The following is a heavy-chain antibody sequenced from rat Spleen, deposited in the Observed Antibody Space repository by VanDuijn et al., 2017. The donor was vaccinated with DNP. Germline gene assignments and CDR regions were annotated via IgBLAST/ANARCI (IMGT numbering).Heavy chain of an antibody. D-gene: IGHD4-3*01. CDR1: GFTFSDYY. V-gene: IGHV5-29*01. CDR2: ISYNGSST. Sequence: EVLLVESDGGLVQPGRSLKLSCAVSGFTFSDYYMAWVRQAPAKGLAWVAPISYNGSSTYYRDSGKCRFSLSRDNAKSPLYLQVNSLRSEDTATYYCTRLPSGYWGQGVMVTVSS. J-gene: IGHJ2*01. CDR3: TRLPSGY.